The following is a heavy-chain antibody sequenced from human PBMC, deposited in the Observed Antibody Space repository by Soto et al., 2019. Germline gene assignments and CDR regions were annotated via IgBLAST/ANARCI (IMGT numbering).Heavy chain of an antibody. D-gene: IGHD2-15*01. V-gene: IGHV1-18*01. J-gene: IGHJ4*02. CDR3: ERDLPRLSCGGASFSFYY. CDR2: TSAHNDYT. Sequence: QVQLVQSGAEVRKPGASVKVSCKASGYTFTSYGVSWVRQAPGQGLEWMGWTSAHNDYTKYAQKFQDRVTLTTDTSTGTAYRELRILRSDDPAVYYCERDLPRLSCGGASFSFYYFGQGNLVTVSS. CDR1: GYTFTSYG.